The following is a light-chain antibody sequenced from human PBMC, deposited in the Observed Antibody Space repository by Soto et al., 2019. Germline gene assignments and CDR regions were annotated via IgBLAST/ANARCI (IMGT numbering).Light chain of an antibody. CDR2: GVT. Sequence: QSVLTQPASVSGSPGQSMTISCTGTSSDVGAYNYVSWYQQYPGKAPQLMIYGVTNRPSGVSNRFSGSKSGNTASLTISGLQAEDEADYYCSSYTDSPTLEVFGTGTKVTVL. V-gene: IGLV2-14*01. CDR3: SSYTDSPTLEV. J-gene: IGLJ1*01. CDR1: SSDVGAYNY.